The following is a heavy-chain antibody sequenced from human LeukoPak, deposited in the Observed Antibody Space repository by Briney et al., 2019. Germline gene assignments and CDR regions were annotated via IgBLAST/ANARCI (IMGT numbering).Heavy chain of an antibody. V-gene: IGHV4-59*01. J-gene: IGHJ3*02. CDR1: GGSISSYY. Sequence: SETLSLTCTVSGGSISSYYWSWIRQPPGKGLEWIGYIYYSGSTNYNPSLKSRVTISVDTSKNQFSLKLSSVTAADTAVYYCARALNEAAFDIWGQGTMVTVSS. CDR2: IYYSGST. CDR3: ARALNEAAFDI. D-gene: IGHD1-1*01.